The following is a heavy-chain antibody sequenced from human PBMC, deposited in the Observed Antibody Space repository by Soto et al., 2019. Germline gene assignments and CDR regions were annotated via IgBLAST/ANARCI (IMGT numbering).Heavy chain of an antibody. CDR1: GFTIENSV. CDR2: ITGAGDGT. V-gene: IGHV3-74*01. D-gene: IGHD5-18*01. Sequence: EVQLVESGGGLVQPGGSLRLSCVASGFTIENSVMHWVRQTPGKGLMWVSRITGAGDGTLYADSVQGRFTISRDNAKNNVYLPMTGLRVEETAVYYCARAQKWRQLSLNVFDLWGQGTTVTVSS. J-gene: IGHJ3*01. CDR3: ARAQKWRQLSLNVFDL.